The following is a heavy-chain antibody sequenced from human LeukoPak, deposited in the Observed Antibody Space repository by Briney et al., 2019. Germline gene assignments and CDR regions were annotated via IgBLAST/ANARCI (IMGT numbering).Heavy chain of an antibody. CDR3: ARQMSVFCGGDWLDP. CDR1: GFTFSNYD. CDR2: IWSDGSNE. Sequence: GGSLRLSCAASGFTFSNYDMHWVRQAPGKGLEWVAVIWSDGSNEYSTDSLKGRFTISRDNSKNTLYLQMNSLRAEDTAVYYCARQMSVFCGGDWLDPWGQGTLVTVSS. D-gene: IGHD2-21*01. V-gene: IGHV3-33*01. J-gene: IGHJ5*02.